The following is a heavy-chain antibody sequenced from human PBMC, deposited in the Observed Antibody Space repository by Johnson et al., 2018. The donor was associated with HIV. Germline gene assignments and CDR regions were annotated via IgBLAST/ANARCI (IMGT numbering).Heavy chain of an antibody. CDR2: ISWYSGTI. J-gene: IGHJ3*02. V-gene: IGHV3-9*01. CDR3: ARGRKGRGADDGLNNDGFDM. Sequence: EVQVVESGGGLVQPGRSLRLSCAVSGFSFDDYAMHWVRQAPGKGLEWVSGISWYSGTIAYADSAKGRFTISRDISKNTLYLHTDSLSPDDTALYSCARGRKGRGADDGLNNDGFDMWCQGTMVTVSS. D-gene: IGHD6-13*01. CDR1: GFSFDDYA.